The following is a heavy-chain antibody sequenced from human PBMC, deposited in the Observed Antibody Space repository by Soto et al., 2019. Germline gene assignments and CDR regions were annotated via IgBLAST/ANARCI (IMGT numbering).Heavy chain of an antibody. Sequence: SETLSLTCTVSGGSISSYYWSWIRQPPGKGLEWIGYIYYSGSTNYNPSLKSRVTISVDTSKNQFSLKLSSVTAADTAVYYCAGAIAAADDAFDIWGQGTMVTVSS. J-gene: IGHJ3*02. CDR3: AGAIAAADDAFDI. CDR2: IYYSGST. D-gene: IGHD6-13*01. CDR1: GGSISSYY. V-gene: IGHV4-59*01.